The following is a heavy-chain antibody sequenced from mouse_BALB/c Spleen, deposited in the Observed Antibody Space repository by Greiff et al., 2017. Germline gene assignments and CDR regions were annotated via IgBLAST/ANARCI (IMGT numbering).Heavy chain of an antibody. J-gene: IGHJ3*01. CDR1: GYTFSSYW. CDR2: ILPGSGST. CDR3: ARDDGYWFAY. D-gene: IGHD2-3*01. V-gene: IGHV1-9*01. Sequence: VQLQQSGAELMKPGASVKISCKATGYTFSSYWIEWVKQRPGHGLEWIGEILPGSGSTNYNEKFKGKATFTADTSSNTAYMQLSSLTSEDSAVYYCARDDGYWFAYWGQGTLVTVSA.